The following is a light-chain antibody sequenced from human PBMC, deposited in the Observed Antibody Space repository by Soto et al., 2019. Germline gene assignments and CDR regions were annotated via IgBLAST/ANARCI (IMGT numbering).Light chain of an antibody. Sequence: EIVLTHSPGTLSLYPWEIATLSCRASQSVSNNYLAWYQQKPGQAPRLLIYGASNRATGIPDRFSGSGSGTDFTLTISRLEPEDFAVYHCQQYGSSGTFGQGTKVDIK. CDR1: QSVSNNY. V-gene: IGKV3-20*01. CDR3: QQYGSSGT. J-gene: IGKJ1*01. CDR2: GAS.